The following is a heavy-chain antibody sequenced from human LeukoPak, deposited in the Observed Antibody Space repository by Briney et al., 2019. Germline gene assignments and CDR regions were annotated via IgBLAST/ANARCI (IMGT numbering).Heavy chain of an antibody. Sequence: SETLSLTCTVAGGSISSYYWSWIRQPPGKGLEWIGYIYYSGSTNYNPSLKSRVTISVDTSKNQFSLKLSSVTAADTAVYYCARDQTGVDVWGQGTTVTVSS. V-gene: IGHV4-59*01. CDR3: ARDQTGVDV. CDR2: IYYSGST. D-gene: IGHD1-26*01. CDR1: GGSISSYY. J-gene: IGHJ6*02.